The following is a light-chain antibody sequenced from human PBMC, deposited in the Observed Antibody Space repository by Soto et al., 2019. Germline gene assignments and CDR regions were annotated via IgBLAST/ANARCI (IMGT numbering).Light chain of an antibody. Sequence: EIVLTQSPGTLSLSPGERATLSCRASQSLNSFYLAWYQQKPGQAPRLLIYGASTRATGVPARFSGGGSGTEFTLTISSLQSEDFAFYYCQQNNKWPPVTFGGGTKVEIK. V-gene: IGKV3-15*01. CDR3: QQNNKWPPVT. J-gene: IGKJ4*01. CDR1: QSLNSFY. CDR2: GAS.